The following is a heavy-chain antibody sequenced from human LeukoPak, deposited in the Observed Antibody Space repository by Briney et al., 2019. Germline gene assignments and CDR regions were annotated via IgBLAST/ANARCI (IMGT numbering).Heavy chain of an antibody. CDR1: GYTFTSYD. J-gene: IGHJ4*02. V-gene: IGHV1-69*13. Sequence: ASVKVSCKASGYTFTSYDINWVRQATGQGLEWMGGIIPIFGTANYAQKFQGRVTITADESTSTAYMELSSLRSEDTAVYYCARLEITTVTTSDYWGQGTLVTVSS. D-gene: IGHD4-17*01. CDR2: IIPIFGTA. CDR3: ARLEITTVTTSDY.